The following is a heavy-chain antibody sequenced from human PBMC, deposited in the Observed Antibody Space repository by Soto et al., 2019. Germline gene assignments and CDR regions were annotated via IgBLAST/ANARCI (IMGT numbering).Heavy chain of an antibody. CDR2: IYPGDSHT. CDR3: ARLDYDILTSEGPYYYYYYMDV. V-gene: IGHV5-51*01. CDR1: GYSFTSYW. Sequence: GEFLKICCKGSGYSFTSYWIGCVRQMPGKGLEGMGLIYPGDSHTTYSPPFQRQVTTSADKSIRTAYLQWSSLKASDTAMYYRARLDYDILTSEGPYYYYYYMDVWGKGTTVTVSS. D-gene: IGHD3-9*01. J-gene: IGHJ6*03.